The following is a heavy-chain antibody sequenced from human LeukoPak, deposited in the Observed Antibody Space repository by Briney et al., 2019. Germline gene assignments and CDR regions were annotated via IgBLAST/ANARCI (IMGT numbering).Heavy chain of an antibody. CDR3: AREGRWVIAAAGYYYYGMDV. CDR2: IKQDGSEK. D-gene: IGHD6-13*01. CDR1: GFTFGSYW. V-gene: IGHV3-7*01. Sequence: GGSLRLSCAASGFTFGSYWMSWVRQAPGKGLEWVANIKQDGSEKYYLDSVKGRFTISRDNAKNSLYLQMNRLRAEDTAVYYCAREGRWVIAAAGYYYYGMDVWGQGTTVTVSS. J-gene: IGHJ6*02.